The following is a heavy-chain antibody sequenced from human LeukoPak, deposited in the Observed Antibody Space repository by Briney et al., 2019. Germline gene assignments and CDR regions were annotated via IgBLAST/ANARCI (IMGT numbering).Heavy chain of an antibody. CDR3: ARVRVNSGYYFGDAFDI. CDR1: GGSISSYY. CDR2: IYYSGST. Sequence: SETLSLTCTVSGGSISSYYWSWIRQPPGKGLEWIGYIYYSGSTNYNPSLKSRVTISVDTSKNQFSLKLSSVTAADTAIYYCARVRVNSGYYFGDAFDIWGQGTMVTVSS. V-gene: IGHV4-59*08. J-gene: IGHJ3*02. D-gene: IGHD3-22*01.